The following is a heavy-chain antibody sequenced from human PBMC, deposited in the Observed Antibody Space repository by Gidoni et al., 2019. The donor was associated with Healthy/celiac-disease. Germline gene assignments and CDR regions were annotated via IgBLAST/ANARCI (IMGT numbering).Heavy chain of an antibody. CDR2: ISGSGGST. J-gene: IGHJ3*02. CDR3: AKYRYGSGSYGLADAFDI. Sequence: EVQLLESGGGLVHPGGSLSLSCAASGFTFSSYAMRWVRQAPGKGLEGVSAISGSGGSTYYADSVKGRFTISRDNSKNTLYLQMNSLRAEDTAVYYCAKYRYGSGSYGLADAFDIWGQGTMVTVSS. D-gene: IGHD3-10*01. CDR1: GFTFSSYA. V-gene: IGHV3-23*01.